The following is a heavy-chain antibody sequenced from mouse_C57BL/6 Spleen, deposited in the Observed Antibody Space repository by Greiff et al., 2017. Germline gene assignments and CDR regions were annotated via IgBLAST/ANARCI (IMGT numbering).Heavy chain of an antibody. CDR1: GYSITSGYD. V-gene: IGHV3-1*01. CDR3: ARGGSYYDWYFDV. J-gene: IGHJ1*03. CDR2: ISYSGST. D-gene: IGHD1-1*01. Sequence: EVKVEESGPGMVKPSQSLSLTCTVTGYSITSGYDWHWIRHFPGNKLEWMGYISYSGSTNYNPSLKSRISITHDTSNNHFFLKLNSVTTEDTATYYCARGGSYYDWYFDVWGTGTTVTVSS.